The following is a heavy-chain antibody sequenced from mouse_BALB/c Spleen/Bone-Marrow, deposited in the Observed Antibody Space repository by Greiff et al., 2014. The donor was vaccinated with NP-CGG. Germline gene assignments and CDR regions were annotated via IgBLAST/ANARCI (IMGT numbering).Heavy chain of an antibody. CDR1: GFTFSDYY. Sequence: VQLKHSGGGLVKPGGSLKLSCAASGFTFSDYYMYWVRQTPEKRLEWVATISDGGSYTYYPDSVKGRFTISRDIAKNNLYLQMSSLKSEDTAMYYCARDRGVQGYAMDYWGQGTSVTVSS. CDR3: ARDRGVQGYAMDY. J-gene: IGHJ4*01. CDR2: ISDGGSYT. D-gene: IGHD2-14*01. V-gene: IGHV5-4*02.